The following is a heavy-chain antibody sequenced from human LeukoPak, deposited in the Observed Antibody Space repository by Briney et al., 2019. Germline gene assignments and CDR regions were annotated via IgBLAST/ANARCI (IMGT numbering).Heavy chain of an antibody. D-gene: IGHD3-3*01. J-gene: IGHJ4*02. CDR1: GYTFTGYY. V-gene: IGHV1-2*02. CDR3: AAGIGGTIFGVVTWEY. CDR2: INPNSGGT. Sequence: ASVKVSCKASGYTFTGYYMHWVRQAPGQGLEWMGWINPNSGGTNYAQKFQGRVTMTRDTSISTAYMELSSLRSEDTAVYYCAAGIGGTIFGVVTWEYWGQGTLVTVSS.